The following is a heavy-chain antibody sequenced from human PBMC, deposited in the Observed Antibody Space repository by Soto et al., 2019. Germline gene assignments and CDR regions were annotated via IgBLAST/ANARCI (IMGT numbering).Heavy chain of an antibody. V-gene: IGHV4-34*01. CDR3: ARVPDPYGDYDYFDY. CDR2: INHSGST. Sequence: QVQLQQWGAGLLKPSETLSLTCAVYGGSFSGYYWSWIRQPPGKGLEWIVEINHSGSTNYNPSLKSRVTISVDTSKNQFSLKLSSVTAADTAVYYCARVPDPYGDYDYFDYWGQGTLVTVSS. J-gene: IGHJ4*02. D-gene: IGHD4-17*01. CDR1: GGSFSGYY.